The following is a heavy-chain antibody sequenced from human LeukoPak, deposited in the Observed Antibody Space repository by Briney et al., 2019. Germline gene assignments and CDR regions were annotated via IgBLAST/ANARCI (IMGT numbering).Heavy chain of an antibody. J-gene: IGHJ4*02. CDR2: ISYDGSKK. V-gene: IGHV3-30-3*01. Sequence: PGGSLRLSCAASGFTFSSYAMHWVRHAPGKGLEWVAVISYDGSKKYYADSVKGRFTISRDNSKNTLYLQMNSLRAEDTAVYYCARGYYYDSSGYYSLGYWGQGTLVTVSS. CDR1: GFTFSSYA. CDR3: ARGYYYDSSGYYSLGY. D-gene: IGHD3-22*01.